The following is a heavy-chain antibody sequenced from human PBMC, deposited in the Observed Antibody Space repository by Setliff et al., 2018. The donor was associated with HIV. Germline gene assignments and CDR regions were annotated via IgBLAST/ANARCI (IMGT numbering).Heavy chain of an antibody. CDR2: ISIGSGAAI. J-gene: IGHJ4*02. D-gene: IGHD1-26*01. V-gene: IGHV3-21*01. CDR3: ARVGVGATVFFDY. CDR1: GFTFRNYN. Sequence: GGSLRLSCAASGFTFRNYNFNWVRQAPGRGLEWVSSISIGSGAAIYYAESVQGRFTVSRDNSKNSLYLQMNSLRVEDTGVYYCARVGVGATVFFDYWGQGTLVTVSS.